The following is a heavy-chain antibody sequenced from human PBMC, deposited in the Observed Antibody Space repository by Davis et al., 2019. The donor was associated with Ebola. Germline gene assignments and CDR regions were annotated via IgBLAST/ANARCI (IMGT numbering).Heavy chain of an antibody. Sequence: ASVKVSCKASGYTFTSYYMHWVRQAPGQGLEWMGIINPSGDSTSYAQKFQGRVTMTRDTSTSTVYMELSSLRSEDTAVYYCAKPNYDSSGYYYDYYGMDVWGKGTTVTVSS. CDR2: INPSGDST. D-gene: IGHD3-22*01. V-gene: IGHV1-46*01. CDR1: GYTFTSYY. CDR3: AKPNYDSSGYYYDYYGMDV. J-gene: IGHJ6*04.